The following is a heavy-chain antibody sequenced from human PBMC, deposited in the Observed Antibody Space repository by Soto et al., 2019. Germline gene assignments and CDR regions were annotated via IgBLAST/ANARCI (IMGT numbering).Heavy chain of an antibody. D-gene: IGHD6-6*01. V-gene: IGHV3-23*01. CDR2: ISGSGGST. CDR3: AKWSSSSHYYYYYYMDV. CDR1: GFTFSSYA. Sequence: GGSLRLSCAASGFTFSSYAMSWVRQAPGKGLEWVSAISGSGGSTYYADSVKGRFTISRDNSKNTLYLQMNSLRAEDTAVYYCAKWSSSSHYYYYYYMDVWGKGTTVTVSS. J-gene: IGHJ6*03.